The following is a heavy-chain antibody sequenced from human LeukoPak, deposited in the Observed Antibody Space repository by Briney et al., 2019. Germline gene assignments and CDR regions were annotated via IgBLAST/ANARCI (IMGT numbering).Heavy chain of an antibody. V-gene: IGHV3-53*01. CDR1: GITVSSND. J-gene: IGHJ3*02. CDR3: AGVLRGAFDI. Sequence: GSLRLSCTASGITVSSNDMCWVRQAPGKGLEWISLIYSGGRTDYADSVKGRFTISRDNSKNMVYLQMNSLRGDDTAVYYCAGVLRGAFDIWGQGTMVTVSS. CDR2: IYSGGRT.